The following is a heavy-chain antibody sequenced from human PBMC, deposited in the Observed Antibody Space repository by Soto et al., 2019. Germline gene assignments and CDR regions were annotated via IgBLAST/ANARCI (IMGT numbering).Heavy chain of an antibody. CDR1: GGSISSSNYF. CDR2: MYYSGST. Sequence: PSETLSLTCTVSGGSISSSNYFWGWIRQPPGKGLEWIGSMYYSGSTYYNPSLKSRVTISVDTSKNQFSLKLSSVTAADTAMYYCARHGERTIRSLNCFDPWGQGTLVTFSS. CDR3: ARHGERTIRSLNCFDP. V-gene: IGHV4-39*01. D-gene: IGHD4-17*01. J-gene: IGHJ5*02.